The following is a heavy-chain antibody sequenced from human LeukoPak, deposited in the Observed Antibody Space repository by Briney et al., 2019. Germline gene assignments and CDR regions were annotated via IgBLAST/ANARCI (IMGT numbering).Heavy chain of an antibody. V-gene: IGHV3-23*01. J-gene: IGHJ2*01. CDR1: GFTFSNHG. CDR2: ISANSFYT. D-gene: IGHD1-1*01. Sequence: AGGSLRLSCAASGFTFSNHGMSWVRQAPGKGLEWVSSISANSFYTYYADSVKGRFTVSRDNSKNTLYLQMNNMAAEDTAVYFRAKIGVSGSWFFDLWGRGTLLSVSS. CDR3: AKIGVSGSWFFDL.